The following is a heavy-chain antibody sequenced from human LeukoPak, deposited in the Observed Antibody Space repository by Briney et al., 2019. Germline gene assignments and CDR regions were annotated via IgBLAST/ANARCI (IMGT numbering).Heavy chain of an antibody. Sequence: GGSLRLSCAASGFTFSSYGMHWVRQAPGKGLEWVAVISYDGSNKYYADSVKGRFTISRDNSKNTLYLQMNSLRAEDTAVYYCAKDSSRDSSGYYENYFDYWGQGTLVTVSS. CDR2: ISYDGSNK. CDR1: GFTFSSYG. V-gene: IGHV3-30*18. J-gene: IGHJ4*02. CDR3: AKDSSRDSSGYYENYFDY. D-gene: IGHD3-22*01.